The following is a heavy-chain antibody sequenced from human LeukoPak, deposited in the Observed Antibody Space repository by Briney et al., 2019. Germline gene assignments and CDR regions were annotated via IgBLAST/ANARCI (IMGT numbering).Heavy chain of an antibody. CDR3: AYGWDDAFDI. CDR1: GFTFSSYA. Sequence: GGSLRLSCAASGFTFSSYAMHWVRQAPGKGLEWVAVISYDGSNKYYADSVKGRFTISRGNSKNTLYLQMNSLRAEDTAVYYCAYGWDDAFDIWGQGTMVTVSS. CDR2: ISYDGSNK. J-gene: IGHJ3*02. V-gene: IGHV3-30-3*01. D-gene: IGHD6-19*01.